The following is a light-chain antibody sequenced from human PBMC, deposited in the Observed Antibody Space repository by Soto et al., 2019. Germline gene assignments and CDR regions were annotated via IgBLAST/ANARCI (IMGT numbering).Light chain of an antibody. J-gene: IGLJ3*02. V-gene: IGLV1-40*01. Sequence: QSVLTQPPSVSGAPGQRVTISCTGNSSNLGAGYDVHWYQQLPGAAPKLVIFGNRNRPSGVPNRFSGSKSGNTASLTISGLQTEDEADYYCCSYAGTYTWVFGGGTKLTVL. CDR2: GNR. CDR1: SSNLGAGYD. CDR3: CSYAGTYTWV.